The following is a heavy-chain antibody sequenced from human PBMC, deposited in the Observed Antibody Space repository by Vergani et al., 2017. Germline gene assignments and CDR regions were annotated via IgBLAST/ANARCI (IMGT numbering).Heavy chain of an antibody. CDR2: ISYDGSNK. D-gene: IGHD2-15*01. Sequence: QVQLVESGGGVVQPGRSLRLSCAASGFTFSSYGMHWVRQAPGKGLEWVAVISYDGSNKYYADSVKGRFTISRDNSKNTLYLQMNSLRAEGTALYFCAKGMGGTGNSTPDFWGQGTLVTVSS. V-gene: IGHV3-30*18. CDR1: GFTFSSYG. CDR3: AKGMGGTGNSTPDF. J-gene: IGHJ4*02.